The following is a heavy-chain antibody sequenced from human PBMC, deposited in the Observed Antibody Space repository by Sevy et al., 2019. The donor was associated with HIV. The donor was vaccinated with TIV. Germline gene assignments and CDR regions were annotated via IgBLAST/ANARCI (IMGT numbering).Heavy chain of an antibody. CDR2: ISWNSGNI. D-gene: IGHD6-13*01. CDR1: GFTFDDYA. V-gene: IGHV3-9*01. CDR3: VKVHAGSSLYSYFDY. Sequence: GGSLRLSCAGSGFTFDDYAMHWVRQGPGKGLKWVSGISWNSGNIGYADSVKGRFTISRDNAKNSLWLHMNSLRAEDTALYYCVKVHAGSSLYSYFDYWGQRTLVTVSS. J-gene: IGHJ4*02.